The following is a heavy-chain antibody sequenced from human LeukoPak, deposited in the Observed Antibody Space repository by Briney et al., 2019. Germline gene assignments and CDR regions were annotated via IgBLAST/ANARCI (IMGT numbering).Heavy chain of an antibody. D-gene: IGHD2-15*01. Sequence: PSETLSLTCTVSGASISSYYWSWMRQSPGRGLEYVGYIFYSGSTNYNPSLKNRVTISVATSKKQFSLKLSSVTAADTAVYYCARLGHCFDSHCLDDIWGQRTLVTVSS. CDR2: IFYSGST. V-gene: IGHV4-59*01. CDR1: GASISSYY. CDR3: ARLGHCFDSHCLDDI. J-gene: IGHJ4*02.